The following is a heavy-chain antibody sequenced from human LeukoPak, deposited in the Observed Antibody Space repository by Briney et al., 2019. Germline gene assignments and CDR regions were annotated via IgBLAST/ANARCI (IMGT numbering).Heavy chain of an antibody. D-gene: IGHD3-9*01. Sequence: PGGPLRLSCAASGFTFSSYAMSWVRQAPGKGLEWVSAISGSGGSTYYADSVKGRFTISRDNAKNSLYLQMNSLRAEDTAVYYCARAPPKNVLRYFDWSLDYWGQGTLVTVSS. J-gene: IGHJ4*02. CDR1: GFTFSSYA. CDR3: ARAPPKNVLRYFDWSLDY. CDR2: ISGSGGST. V-gene: IGHV3-23*01.